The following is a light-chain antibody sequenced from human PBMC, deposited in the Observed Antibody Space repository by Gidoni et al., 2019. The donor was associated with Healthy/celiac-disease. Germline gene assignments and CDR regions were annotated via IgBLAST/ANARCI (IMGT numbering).Light chain of an antibody. V-gene: IGKV1-39*01. CDR3: QQSYSTPPET. Sequence: DIQMTQSPSSLSASVGDRVTITCRASQSISSYLKWYQQKPGKAPKLLIYGASSLQSGVPSRFSSSGSGTDVTLTNSSRQPEDFATYYCQQSYSTPPETFGQGTKVEIK. CDR1: QSISSY. CDR2: GAS. J-gene: IGKJ1*01.